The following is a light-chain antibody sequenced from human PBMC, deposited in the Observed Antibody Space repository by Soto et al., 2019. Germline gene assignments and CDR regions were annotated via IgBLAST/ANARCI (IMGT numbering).Light chain of an antibody. CDR3: QQYGTSPFT. V-gene: IGKV3-20*01. J-gene: IGKJ3*01. CDR2: GAS. CDR1: ERISSNF. Sequence: VLTQSPGTLSLSPGERATLSCRASERISSNFLAWYQQRPGQAPRLLIYGASTRASGIPDRFSGSGSGTDFALTISRLEPEDFALYYCQQYGTSPFTFGPGTTVETK.